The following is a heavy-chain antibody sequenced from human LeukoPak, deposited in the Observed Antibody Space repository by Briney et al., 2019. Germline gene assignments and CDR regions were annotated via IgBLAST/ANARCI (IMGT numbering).Heavy chain of an antibody. CDR2: IIPIFGTA. V-gene: IGHV1-69*13. J-gene: IGHJ3*02. CDR1: GGTFSSYA. CDR3: ARENTYYYDSSGYPLGAFDI. Sequence: GASVKVSCKASGGTFSSYAISWVRQAPGQGLEWMGGIIPIFGTANYAQKFQGRVTITADESTSTAYMELSSLRSEDTAVYYCARENTYYYDSSGYPLGAFDIWGQGTMVTVSS. D-gene: IGHD3-22*01.